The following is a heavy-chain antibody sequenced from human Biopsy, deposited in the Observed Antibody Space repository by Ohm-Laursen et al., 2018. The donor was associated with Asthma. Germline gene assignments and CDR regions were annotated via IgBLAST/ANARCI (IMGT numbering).Heavy chain of an antibody. CDR3: ARGDSSNWSHYYFDY. CDR2: INGGGDRT. V-gene: IGHV3-23*01. J-gene: IGHJ4*02. D-gene: IGHD3-22*01. Sequence: SLRLSCAASGFTFSTHHLSWVRQAPGKGLEWVSSINGGGDRTWYADSVRGRFTISRDYSKNTLYLQMHSLRAEDTAVYYCARGDSSNWSHYYFDYWGQGTLVTVSS. CDR1: GFTFSTHH.